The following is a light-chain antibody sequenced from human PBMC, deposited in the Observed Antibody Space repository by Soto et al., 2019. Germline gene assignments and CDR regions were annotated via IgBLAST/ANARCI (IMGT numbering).Light chain of an antibody. Sequence: IVLTQSPATLSLSPGERATLSCLASQSVSLDSAWYQQKPGQAPRLHIYQASNRATGIPARFSGSGSGTDFTLTISILEPEDFAVYYCQQRSNWPLTFGPGTKVDIK. CDR3: QQRSNWPLT. CDR1: QSVSLD. J-gene: IGKJ3*01. V-gene: IGKV3-11*01. CDR2: QAS.